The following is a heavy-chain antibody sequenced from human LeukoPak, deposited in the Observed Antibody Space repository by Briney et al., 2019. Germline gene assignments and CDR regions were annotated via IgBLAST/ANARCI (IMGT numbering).Heavy chain of an antibody. J-gene: IGHJ5*02. D-gene: IGHD3-10*01. V-gene: IGHV4-39*01. CDR2: IYYSGST. Sequence: PSETLSLTCTVSGGSISSSSYYWGWIRQPPGKGLEWIGSIYYSGSTYYNPPLKSRVTISVDTSKNQFSLKLGSVTAADTAVYYCARLDSYYGSGYNWFDPWGQGTLVTVSS. CDR1: GGSISSSSYY. CDR3: ARLDSYYGSGYNWFDP.